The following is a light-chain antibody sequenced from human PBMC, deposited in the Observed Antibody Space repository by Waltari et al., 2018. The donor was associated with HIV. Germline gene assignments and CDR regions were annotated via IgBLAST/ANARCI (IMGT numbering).Light chain of an antibody. V-gene: IGLV1-40*01. Sequence: QSVLTQPPSVSGAPGQRVTISCTGSSSNIGAGYDVHWYQQLPGTAPKLLFDVNSNRPSGVPDRFSGSNSGTSASLAITGLQAEDEADYYCQSYDSSLSGSKVFGGGTKLTVL. J-gene: IGLJ3*02. CDR1: SSNIGAGYD. CDR2: VNS. CDR3: QSYDSSLSGSKV.